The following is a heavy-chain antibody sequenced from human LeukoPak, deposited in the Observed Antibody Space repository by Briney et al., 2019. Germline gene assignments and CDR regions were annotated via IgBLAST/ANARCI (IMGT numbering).Heavy chain of an antibody. J-gene: IGHJ4*02. CDR2: ISANTGKT. D-gene: IGHD6-13*01. V-gene: IGHV1-18*01. CDR1: GYTFATYG. CDR3: AKVAGDRMDY. Sequence: ASVKVSCKASGYTFATYGFCWVRQAPGHGLEWMGWISANTGKTDYARNFQGRVTMTTDTSTSTAYMELRSLRPDDTAVYYCAKVAGDRMDYWGQGTLLTVSS.